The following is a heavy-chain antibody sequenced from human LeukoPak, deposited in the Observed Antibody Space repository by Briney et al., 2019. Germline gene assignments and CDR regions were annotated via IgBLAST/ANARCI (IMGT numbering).Heavy chain of an antibody. CDR3: ARGYDILTGTPGAFQH. J-gene: IGHJ1*01. V-gene: IGHV3-11*04. Sequence: GSLRLSCAASGFTFSDYYMSWIRQAPGKGLEWVSYISSSSSTIYYADSVKGRFTISRDNAKNSLYLQMNSLRAEDTAVYYCARGYDILTGTPGAFQHWGQGTLVTVSS. CDR2: ISSSSSTI. D-gene: IGHD3-9*01. CDR1: GFTFSDYY.